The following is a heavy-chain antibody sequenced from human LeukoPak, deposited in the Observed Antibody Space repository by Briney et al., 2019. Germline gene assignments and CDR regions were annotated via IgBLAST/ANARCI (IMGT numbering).Heavy chain of an antibody. CDR3: ARGGSGISNAFDI. CDR2: LYYSGST. V-gene: IGHV4-59*01. CDR1: GGSISRYY. D-gene: IGHD3-10*01. Sequence: SETLSLTCSVSGGSISRYYWSWIRQLPGKGLAWIGYLYYSGSTNSNPSLKSRVTMSVDTSKNQFSLKLRSVTAADTAVYYCARGGSGISNAFDIWGQGTMVTVSS. J-gene: IGHJ3*02.